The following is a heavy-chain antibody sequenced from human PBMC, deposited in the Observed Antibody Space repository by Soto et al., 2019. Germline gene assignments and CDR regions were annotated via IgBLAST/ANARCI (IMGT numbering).Heavy chain of an antibody. Sequence: PSETRSLTCTVSGGSISSYYWSWIRQPPGRGLEWIGYIYYSGRTDYNPSLNSRVTISVDTSKNHFSLKLSSVTAADTALYYCARVHATARSFDPWGQGTLVTVSS. CDR1: GGSISSYY. CDR2: IYYSGRT. CDR3: ARVHATARSFDP. J-gene: IGHJ5*02. V-gene: IGHV4-59*01. D-gene: IGHD2-2*01.